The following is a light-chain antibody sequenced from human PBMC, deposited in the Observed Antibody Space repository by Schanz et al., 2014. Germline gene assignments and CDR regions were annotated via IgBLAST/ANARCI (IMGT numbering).Light chain of an antibody. CDR2: GAS. CDR1: QSVSSNY. CDR3: QQYDNWWT. J-gene: IGKJ1*01. V-gene: IGKV3-20*01. Sequence: EIVLTQSPDTLSLSPGERATVSCRASQSVSSNYLAWYQQKPGQAPRLLIYGASSRATGIPDRFSGSGSGTDFTLTISRLEPEDFAVYYCQQYDNWWTFGPGTKVEI.